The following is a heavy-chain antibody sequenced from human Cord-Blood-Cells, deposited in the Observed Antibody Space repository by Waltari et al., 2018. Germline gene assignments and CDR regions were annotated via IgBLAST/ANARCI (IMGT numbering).Heavy chain of an antibody. CDR3: ARHGPTTVTTDAFDI. CDR2: IYPGASET. V-gene: IGHV5-51*01. D-gene: IGHD4-17*01. J-gene: IGHJ3*02. CDR1: GYSFTSYW. Sequence: EVQLVQSGAEVKKPGESLKISCKGSGYSFTSYWIGWVRQMPGKGLEWMGIIYPGASETSYSPSFQGQVTISADKSISTAYLQWSSLKSSDTAMYYCARHGPTTVTTDAFDIWGQGTMVTVSS.